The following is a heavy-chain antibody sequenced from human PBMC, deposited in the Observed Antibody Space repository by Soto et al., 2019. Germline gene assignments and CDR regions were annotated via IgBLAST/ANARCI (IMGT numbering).Heavy chain of an antibody. V-gene: IGHV6-1*01. CDR1: GESVSSNRAA. D-gene: IGHD1-1*01. CDR2: TYYRSKWYI. J-gene: IGHJ6*03. Sequence: SQNLARTCHICGESVSSNRAAWNWNRPTPSRGLEWLGRTYYRSKWYINYAVSVKSRITVNPDTSKNQFSLQLNSVTPEDTAVYYCARGSWDDVTGHYYMDVWGKGTTVTVSS. CDR3: ARGSWDDVTGHYYMDV.